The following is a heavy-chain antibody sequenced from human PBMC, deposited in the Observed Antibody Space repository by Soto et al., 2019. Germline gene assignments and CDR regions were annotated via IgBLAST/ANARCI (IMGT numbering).Heavy chain of an antibody. D-gene: IGHD2-2*02. CDR2: IYPGDSDT. Sequence: PGESLKIACNGSGYSFTSYCIGLVLQMPGKGLEWMGIIYPGDSDTRYSPSFQGQVTISADKSISTAYLQWSSLKASDTAMYYCARLGVPRPLLYPFDYWGQGTLVTVSS. J-gene: IGHJ4*02. CDR1: GYSFTSYC. CDR3: ARLGVPRPLLYPFDY. V-gene: IGHV5-51*01.